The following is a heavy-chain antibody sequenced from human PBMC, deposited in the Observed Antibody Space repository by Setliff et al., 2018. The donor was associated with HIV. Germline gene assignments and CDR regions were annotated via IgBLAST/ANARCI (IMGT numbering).Heavy chain of an antibody. CDR1: GYSISSRYY. J-gene: IGHJ5*01. CDR2: IYHSGTT. D-gene: IGHD6-19*01. Sequence: PSETLSLTCTVSGYSISSRYYWGWIRQSPGKGLEWIGSIYHSGTTNYNSSLKGRVTTSLDTSKNQFSLKVGSVTAADTAVYFCAGHPVTSGWLSLNWFDPWGQGILVTVSS. CDR3: AGHPVTSGWLSLNWFDP. V-gene: IGHV4-38-2*02.